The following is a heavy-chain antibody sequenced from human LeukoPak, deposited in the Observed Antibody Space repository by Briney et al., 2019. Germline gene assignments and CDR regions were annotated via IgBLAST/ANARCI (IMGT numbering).Heavy chain of an antibody. CDR1: GSTFSSYA. J-gene: IGHJ4*02. CDR2: IIPIFGTA. CDR3: ARESAYSSSWRRFDY. V-gene: IGHV1-69*13. D-gene: IGHD6-13*01. Sequence: ASVKVSCKASGSTFSSYAISWVRQAPGQGLEWMGGIIPIFGTANYAQKFQGRVTITADESTSTAYMELSSLRSEDTAVYYCARESAYSSSWRRFDYWGQGTLVTVSS.